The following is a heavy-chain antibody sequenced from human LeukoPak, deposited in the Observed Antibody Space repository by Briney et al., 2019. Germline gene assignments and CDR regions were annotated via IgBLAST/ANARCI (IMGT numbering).Heavy chain of an antibody. Sequence: SETLSLTCTVSGGSISSYYWSWIRQPPGKGLEWIGYIYYSGSTNYNPSLKSRVTISVDTSKNQFSLKLSSVTAADTAVYYCARLINYDILTGYGSSDAFDIWGQGTMVTVSS. CDR1: GGSISSYY. D-gene: IGHD3-9*01. V-gene: IGHV4-59*08. CDR3: ARLINYDILTGYGSSDAFDI. J-gene: IGHJ3*02. CDR2: IYYSGST.